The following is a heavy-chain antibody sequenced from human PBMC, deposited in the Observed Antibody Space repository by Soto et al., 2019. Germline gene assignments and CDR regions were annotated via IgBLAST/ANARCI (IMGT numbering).Heavy chain of an antibody. D-gene: IGHD6-6*01. J-gene: IGHJ4*02. CDR3: ARTPRLLDS. Sequence: VGSLRLSGAASGFTFSHFWMNWVSQAPGKGLEWVAYISADGRETNHVDSVKGRFTISRDNAKNSLFLQMNSLRAEDTAVYYCARTPRLLDSWGQGTLVTVSS. V-gene: IGHV3-7*01. CDR2: ISADGRET. CDR1: GFTFSHFW.